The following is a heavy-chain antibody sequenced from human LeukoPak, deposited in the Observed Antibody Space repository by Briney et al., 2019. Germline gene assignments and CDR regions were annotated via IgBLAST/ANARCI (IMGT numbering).Heavy chain of an antibody. CDR1: GGSISSYY. D-gene: IGHD2-2*02. CDR2: IYTSGST. V-gene: IGHV4-4*07. CDR3: ARGGYCSSTSCYTDY. J-gene: IGHJ4*02. Sequence: PSETLSLTCTVSGGSISSYYWSWIRQPAGKGLEWIGRIYTSGSTNYNPSLKSRVTMSVDTSKNQFSLKLSSVTAADTAVYYCARGGYCSSTSCYTDYGGQGTLVTVSS.